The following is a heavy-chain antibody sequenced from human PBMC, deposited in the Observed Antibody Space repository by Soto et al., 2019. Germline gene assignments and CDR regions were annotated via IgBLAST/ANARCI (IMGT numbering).Heavy chain of an antibody. J-gene: IGHJ5*02. V-gene: IGHV3-48*01. Sequence: ESGGGLVQPGGSLRLSCAASGFTFSSYSMNWVRQAPGKGLEWVSYISSSSSTIYYADSVKGRFTISRDNAKNSLYLQMNSLRAEDTAVYYCARTGAVVGGNWFDPWGQGTLVTVSS. CDR1: GFTFSSYS. CDR3: ARTGAVVGGNWFDP. D-gene: IGHD6-19*01. CDR2: ISSSSSTI.